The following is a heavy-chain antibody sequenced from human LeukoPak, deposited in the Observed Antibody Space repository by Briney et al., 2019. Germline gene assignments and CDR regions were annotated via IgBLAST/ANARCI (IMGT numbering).Heavy chain of an antibody. J-gene: IGHJ4*02. D-gene: IGHD2-8*01. CDR3: AKAPPLSNGVCPDY. CDR2: ISYDGSNK. CDR1: GFTFSSYV. Sequence: GRSLRLSCAASGFTFSSYVMHWVRQAPGKGLEWVAVISYDGSNKYYADSVKGRFTISRDNSKNTLYLQMNSLRAEDTAVYYCAKAPPLSNGVCPDYWGQGTLVTVSS. V-gene: IGHV3-30*18.